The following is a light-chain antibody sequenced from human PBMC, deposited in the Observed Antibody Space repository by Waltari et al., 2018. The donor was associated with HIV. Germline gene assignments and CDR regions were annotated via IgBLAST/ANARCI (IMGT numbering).Light chain of an antibody. CDR3: CSCPRSGIRYV. CDR1: SSNVGSDDL. J-gene: IGLJ1*01. CDR2: EVT. Sequence: QSALTQPAPVSGSPGQSITIPCTGTSSNVGSDDLFSWYQQHPGEAPKLIIYEVTKRPSGVSNRFSGSKSGNTASLTISGLQAEDEADYYCCSCPRSGIRYVFGTGTKVTVL. V-gene: IGLV2-23*02.